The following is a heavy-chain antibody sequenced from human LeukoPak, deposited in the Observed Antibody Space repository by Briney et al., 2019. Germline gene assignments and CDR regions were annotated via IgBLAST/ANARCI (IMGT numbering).Heavy chain of an antibody. J-gene: IGHJ4*02. Sequence: ASVKVSCKASGYTFTSYAISWVRQAPGQGLEWMGGIIPIFGTANYAQKFQGRVTITADESTSTAYMELSSLRSEDTAVYYCARTLAAAGNPSSFHFDYWGQGTLVTVSS. CDR3: ARTLAAAGNPSSFHFDY. V-gene: IGHV1-69*13. CDR1: GYTFTSYA. D-gene: IGHD6-13*01. CDR2: IIPIFGTA.